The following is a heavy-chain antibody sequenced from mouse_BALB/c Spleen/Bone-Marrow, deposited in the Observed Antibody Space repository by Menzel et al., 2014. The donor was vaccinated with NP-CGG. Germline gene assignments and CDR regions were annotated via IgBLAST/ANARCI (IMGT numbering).Heavy chain of an antibody. CDR2: INPSNGGT. D-gene: IGHD2-1*01. J-gene: IGHJ2*01. Sequence: VQLQQSGAELVKPGASVKLSCKASGYTFTSYYMYWVKQRPGQGLEWIGEINPSNGGTNFNEKFKSKATPTVDKSSSTAYMQLSSLTSEDSAVYYCTRWYYGNYFDYWGQGTTLTVSS. V-gene: IGHV1S81*02. CDR1: GYTFTSYY. CDR3: TRWYYGNYFDY.